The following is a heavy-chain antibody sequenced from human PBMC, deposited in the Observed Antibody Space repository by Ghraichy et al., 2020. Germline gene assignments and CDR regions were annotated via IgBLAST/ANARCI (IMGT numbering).Heavy chain of an antibody. Sequence: GGSLRLSCAASGFTFSSYAMSWVRQAPGKGLEWVSAISGSGGSTYYADSVKGRFTISRDNSKNTLYLQMNSLRAEDTAVYYCAKDTPRGYSYGRRQDRLGGTTPFKAIFSYYYYYYGMDVWGQGTTVTVSS. CDR3: AKDTPRGYSYGRRQDRLGGTTPFKAIFSYYYYYYGMDV. V-gene: IGHV3-23*01. D-gene: IGHD5-18*01. J-gene: IGHJ6*02. CDR2: ISGSGGST. CDR1: GFTFSSYA.